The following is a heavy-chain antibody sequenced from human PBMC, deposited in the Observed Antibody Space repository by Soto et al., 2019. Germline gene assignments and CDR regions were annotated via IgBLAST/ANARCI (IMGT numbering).Heavy chain of an antibody. CDR2: ISSNGGST. CDR3: VKILEEDMAAFDI. Sequence: VGSLRLSCSASGFTFSSYAMHWVRQAPGKGLEYVSAISSNGGSTYYADSVKGRFTISRDNSKNTLYLQMSSLRAEDTAVYYCVKILEEDMAAFDIWGQGTMVTVSS. J-gene: IGHJ3*02. V-gene: IGHV3-64D*09. CDR1: GFTFSSYA. D-gene: IGHD2-15*01.